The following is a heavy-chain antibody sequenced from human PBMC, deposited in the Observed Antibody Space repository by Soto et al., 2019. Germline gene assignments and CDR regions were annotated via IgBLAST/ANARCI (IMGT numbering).Heavy chain of an antibody. CDR2: ISAYNGNT. D-gene: IGHD2-2*01. CDR1: RYTFTSYG. V-gene: IGHV1-18*01. CDR3: ARGSVDCSSTSCYVVDP. J-gene: IGHJ5*02. Sequence: ASVKVSCKASRYTFTSYGISWLRHAPGQGLEWMGWISAYNGNTNYAQKLQGRVTMTTDTSTSTAYMELRSLRSDDTAVYYCARGSVDCSSTSCYVVDPWGQGTLVTVSS.